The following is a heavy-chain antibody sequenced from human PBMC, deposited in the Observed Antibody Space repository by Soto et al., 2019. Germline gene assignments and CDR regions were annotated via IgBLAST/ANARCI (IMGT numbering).Heavy chain of an antibody. CDR3: ARDWGNCTGGSCYSDYYYYYGMDV. CDR2: ISAYNGNT. D-gene: IGHD2-15*01. CDR1: GYTFPNYG. J-gene: IGHJ6*02. Sequence: QVQLVQSGAEVKKPGASVKVSCKASGYTFPNYGISWVRQAPGQGLEWMGWISAYNGNTNYAQKLQGRVTMTTDTYTCTAYMELRSLRSDDTAVYYCARDWGNCTGGSCYSDYYYYYGMDVWGQGTTVTVSS. V-gene: IGHV1-18*01.